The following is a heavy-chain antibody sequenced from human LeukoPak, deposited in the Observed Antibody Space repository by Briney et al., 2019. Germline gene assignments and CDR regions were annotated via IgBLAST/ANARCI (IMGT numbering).Heavy chain of an antibody. J-gene: IGHJ4*02. CDR2: ISSSSSNM. V-gene: IGHV3-21*01. Sequence: GGSLRLSCAASGFTFSSYNMNWVRQAPGKGPEWVSSISSSSSNMDYADSVKGRFTISRDNAKNSLYLQMNSLRDEDTAVYYCASLWYSTGWSFDYWGQGTLVTVSS. D-gene: IGHD6-19*01. CDR3: ASLWYSTGWSFDY. CDR1: GFTFSSYN.